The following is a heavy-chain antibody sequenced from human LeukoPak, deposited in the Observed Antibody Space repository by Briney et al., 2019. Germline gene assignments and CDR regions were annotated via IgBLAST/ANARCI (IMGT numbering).Heavy chain of an antibody. CDR1: GYTFTSYG. Sequence: GASVKVSCKASGYTFTSYGTSWGRQATGQGLEWMGWMNPNSGNTGYAQTFQGRVTMTRNTSISTAYMELSSLRSEDTAVYYCARNQGYDFWSGYGGDYYYYMDVWGKGTTVTVSS. V-gene: IGHV1-8*02. J-gene: IGHJ6*03. D-gene: IGHD3-3*01. CDR3: ARNQGYDFWSGYGGDYYYYMDV. CDR2: MNPNSGNT.